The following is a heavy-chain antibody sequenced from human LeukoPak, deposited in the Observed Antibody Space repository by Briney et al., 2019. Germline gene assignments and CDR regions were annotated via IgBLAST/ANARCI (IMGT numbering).Heavy chain of an antibody. J-gene: IGHJ4*02. D-gene: IGHD2-2*01. CDR2: IFHSGIT. Sequence: SETLSLTCAVSGFSISSGYFWAWIRQSPGKGLEWIGSIFHSGITYYNPSLKSRITISVDTSKDQFSLRLSSVTAADTAVYYCARRISTRRGETCSSTSSYFDYWGQGTLVTVSS. CDR1: GFSISSGYF. CDR3: ARRISTRRGETCSSTSSYFDY. V-gene: IGHV4-38-2*01.